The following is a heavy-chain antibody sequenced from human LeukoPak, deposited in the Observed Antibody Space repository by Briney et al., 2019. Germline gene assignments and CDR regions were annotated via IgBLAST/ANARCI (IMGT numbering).Heavy chain of an antibody. D-gene: IGHD1-26*01. CDR3: TRGTAIGAGSDF. J-gene: IGHJ4*02. CDR2: INPEGAST. Sequence: PGGSLTLSCTASGFAFSTYWMFCLPQAPGKGLVWVSQINPEGASTTYADPEKGRFAAYRDNDKNAMHLQMNSLRVDETAVYYCTRGTAIGAGSDFWGQGTLVTVSS. V-gene: IGHV3-74*01. CDR1: GFAFSTYW.